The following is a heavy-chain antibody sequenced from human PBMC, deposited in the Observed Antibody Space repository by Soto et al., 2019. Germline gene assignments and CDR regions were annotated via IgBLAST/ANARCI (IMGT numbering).Heavy chain of an antibody. J-gene: IGHJ4*02. CDR3: ARTLAYYYDSSGYCYFDY. D-gene: IGHD3-22*01. CDR2: IYPGDSDT. V-gene: IGHV5-51*01. CDR1: GYSFTSYW. Sequence: GESLKISCKGSGYSFTSYWIGWVRQMPGKGLEWMGIIYPGDSDTRYSPSFQGQVTISADKSISTAYLQWSSLKASDTAMYYCARTLAYYYDSSGYCYFDYWGQGTLVTVSS.